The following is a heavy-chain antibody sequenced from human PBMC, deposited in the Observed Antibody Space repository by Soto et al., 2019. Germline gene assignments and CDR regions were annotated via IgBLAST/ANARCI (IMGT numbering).Heavy chain of an antibody. Sequence: QVQLQESGPGLVKPSQTLSLTCTVSGGSITGSGFYWSWIRQYPGKGLEWIGYIYYSGSTHYNPSLKSRINISLDTSQNQCSLELSSLTAADTAVYYCTRGRLMVFAASYYGMDVWGQGTTVTVSS. J-gene: IGHJ6*02. V-gene: IGHV4-31*03. CDR3: TRGRLMVFAASYYGMDV. CDR2: IYYSGST. CDR1: GGSITGSGFY. D-gene: IGHD2-8*01.